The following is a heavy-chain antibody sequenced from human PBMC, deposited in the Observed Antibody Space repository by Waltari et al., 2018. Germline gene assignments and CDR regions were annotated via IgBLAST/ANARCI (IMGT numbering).Heavy chain of an antibody. V-gene: IGHV4-61*02. J-gene: IGHJ3*02. CDR3: ASFREYYDSSGNYFGAFDT. D-gene: IGHD3-22*01. Sequence: QVQLQESGPGLVKPSQTLSLTCDVSGVSLRSGGYFWSWVRQPAGKGLEWIGRVYSAGNTDYNPSLKIRATVSVDTSKNQFFLRLTFMAAADAAVYYCASFREYYDSSGNYFGAFDTWGQGTKVTVSS. CDR2: VYSAGNT. CDR1: GVSLRSGGYF.